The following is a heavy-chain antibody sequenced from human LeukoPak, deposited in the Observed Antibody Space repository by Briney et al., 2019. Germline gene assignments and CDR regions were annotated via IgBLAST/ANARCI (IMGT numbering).Heavy chain of an antibody. Sequence: GGSLGLSCAASGFTFSGYAMHWVRQAPGKGLEWVAVISYDGSNKYYADSVRGRFTISRDNSKNTLYLQMNSLRAEDTAVYYCARAEKYSGSYSYYYYGMDVWGQGTTVTVSS. D-gene: IGHD1-26*01. J-gene: IGHJ6*02. CDR3: ARAEKYSGSYSYYYYGMDV. CDR1: GFTFSGYA. V-gene: IGHV3-30-3*01. CDR2: ISYDGSNK.